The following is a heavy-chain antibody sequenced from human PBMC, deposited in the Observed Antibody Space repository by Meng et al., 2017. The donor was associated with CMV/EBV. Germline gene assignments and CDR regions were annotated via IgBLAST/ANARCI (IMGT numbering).Heavy chain of an antibody. CDR3: ASGGRGTYYDFWSGYSYFDY. CDR1: GYTFTSYG. CDR2: IIAYNGKT. J-gene: IGHJ4*02. Sequence: ASVKVSCKASGYTFTSYGISWVRQAPGQGLEWMGWIIAYNGKTNYAQKLQGRVTMTTDKSTSTAYMELRSLRSDDTAVYYCASGGRGTYYDFWSGYSYFDYWGQGTLVTVSS. D-gene: IGHD3-3*01. V-gene: IGHV1-18*01.